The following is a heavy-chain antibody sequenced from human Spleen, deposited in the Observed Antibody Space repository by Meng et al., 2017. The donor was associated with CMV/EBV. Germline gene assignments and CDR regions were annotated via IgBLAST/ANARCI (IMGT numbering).Heavy chain of an antibody. CDR2: IYSGGST. CDR1: GFSVSDKY. V-gene: IGHV3-53*01. J-gene: IGHJ4*02. Sequence: GESLKISCAASGFSVSDKYMSWVRQAPGKGLECVSVIYSGGSTYYADSVKGRFTISRDKSKNTLYLQMNSLRAEDTAMYHCARSLGSSWYFSYWGQGTLVTVSS. CDR3: ARSLGSSWYFSY. D-gene: IGHD6-13*01.